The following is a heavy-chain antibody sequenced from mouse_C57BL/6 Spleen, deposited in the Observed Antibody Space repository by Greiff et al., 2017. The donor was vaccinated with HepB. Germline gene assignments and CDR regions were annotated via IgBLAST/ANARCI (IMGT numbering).Heavy chain of an antibody. CDR1: GYTFTDYY. D-gene: IGHD1-1*01. CDR2: INPNNGGT. Sequence: EVQLQQSGPELVKPGASVKISCKASGYTFTDYYMNWVKQSHGKSLEWIGDINPNNGGTSYNQKFKGKATLTVDKSSSTAYMELRSLTSEDSAVYYCARSRVITTGVYAMDYWGQGTSVTVSS. J-gene: IGHJ4*01. CDR3: ARSRVITTGVYAMDY. V-gene: IGHV1-26*01.